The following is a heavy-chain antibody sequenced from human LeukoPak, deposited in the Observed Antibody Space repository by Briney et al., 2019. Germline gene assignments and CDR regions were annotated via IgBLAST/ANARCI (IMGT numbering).Heavy chain of an antibody. CDR3: ARDSITIFGVVTPRRFYFDY. J-gene: IGHJ4*02. V-gene: IGHV1-69*13. CDR2: IIPVFGTA. D-gene: IGHD3-3*01. Sequence: SVKVSCKASGGTFSSYAISWVRQAPGQGLEWMEGIIPVFGTANYAQKFQGRVTITADESTSTAYMELSSLRSEDTAVYYCARDSITIFGVVTPRRFYFDYWGQRTLVTVSS. CDR1: GGTFSSYA.